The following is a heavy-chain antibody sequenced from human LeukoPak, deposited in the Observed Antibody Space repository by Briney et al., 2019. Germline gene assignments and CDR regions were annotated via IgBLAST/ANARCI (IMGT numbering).Heavy chain of an antibody. CDR3: ARTGLGMYSFDS. D-gene: IGHD3/OR15-3a*01. V-gene: IGHV3-21*01. CDR1: GFTFSSYS. J-gene: IGHJ4*02. CDR2: ISSSSYI. Sequence: GGSLRLSCAASGFTFSSYSMNWVRQAPGKGLEWVSFISSSSYIYYADSVKGRFTISRDKAKNSLYLQMNSLRAEDTAVYYCARTGLGMYSFDSWGRGTLVTVSS.